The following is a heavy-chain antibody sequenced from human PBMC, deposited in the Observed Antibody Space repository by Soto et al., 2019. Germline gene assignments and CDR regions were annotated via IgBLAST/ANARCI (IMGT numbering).Heavy chain of an antibody. D-gene: IGHD3-10*01. V-gene: IGHV3-74*01. CDR1: GFTFSSYW. CDR2: INSDGSST. CDR3: ARAGLELLGYNWFDP. J-gene: IGHJ5*02. Sequence: CSAAGFTFSSYWMHWVRQAPGKGLVWVSRINSDGSSTTYADSVKGRFTISRDNAKNTLHLQMNSLRAEDTAVYYCARAGLELLGYNWFDPWGQGTLVTVSS.